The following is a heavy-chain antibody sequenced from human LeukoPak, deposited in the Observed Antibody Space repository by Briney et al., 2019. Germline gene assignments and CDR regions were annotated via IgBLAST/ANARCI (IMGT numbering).Heavy chain of an antibody. J-gene: IGHJ3*02. Sequence: SETLSLTCTVSGGSISSSSYYWSWIRQPPGKGLEWIGYIYYSGSTYYNPSLKSRATISVDTSKNQFSLKLSSVTAADTAVYYCAREVEWELPNAFDIWGQGTMVTVSS. D-gene: IGHD1-26*01. CDR1: GGSISSSSYY. CDR2: IYYSGST. CDR3: AREVEWELPNAFDI. V-gene: IGHV4-30-4*08.